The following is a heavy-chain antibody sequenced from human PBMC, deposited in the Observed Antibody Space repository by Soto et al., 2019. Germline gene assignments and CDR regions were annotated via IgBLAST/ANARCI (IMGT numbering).Heavy chain of an antibody. CDR3: ARGAITMIVGGFDP. J-gene: IGHJ5*02. V-gene: IGHV4-31*03. D-gene: IGHD3-22*01. CDR2: IYNSGYT. CDR1: GGSISSGNYY. Sequence: PSETLSLTCTVSGGSISSGNYYWSWIRQHPGKGLEWIGYIYNSGYTYYNPSLNSRVAISRDTSKNKLSLNLSSVTAADTAVYYCARGAITMIVGGFDPWGQGTLVTVSS.